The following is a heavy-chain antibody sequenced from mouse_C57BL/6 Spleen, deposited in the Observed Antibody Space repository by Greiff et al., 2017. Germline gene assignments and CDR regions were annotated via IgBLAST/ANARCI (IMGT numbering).Heavy chain of an antibody. CDR1: GFNIKDDY. Sequence: EVKLMESGAELVRPGASVKLSCTASGFNIKDDYMHWVKQRPEQGLEWIGWIDPENGDTEYASKFQGKATITADTSSNTAYLQLSSLTSEDTAVYYCTPDSSYPHYWGQGTTLTVSS. CDR3: TPDSSYPHY. CDR2: IDPENGDT. J-gene: IGHJ2*01. D-gene: IGHD1-1*01. V-gene: IGHV14-4*01.